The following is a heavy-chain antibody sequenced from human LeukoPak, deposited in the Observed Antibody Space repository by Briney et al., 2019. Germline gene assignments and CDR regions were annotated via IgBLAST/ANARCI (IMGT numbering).Heavy chain of an antibody. D-gene: IGHD1-1*01. CDR1: GFTVSSNY. J-gene: IGHJ4*02. CDR2: IYGSSST. V-gene: IGHV3-53*01. Sequence: GGSLRLSCAASGFTVSSNYMSWVRQAPGKGLEWVSVIYGSSSTYYADSVKGRFIISRDNSKNTLFLQMNSLRAEDTAVYYCARVSNDGLYFDFWGQGTLVTVSS. CDR3: ARVSNDGLYFDF.